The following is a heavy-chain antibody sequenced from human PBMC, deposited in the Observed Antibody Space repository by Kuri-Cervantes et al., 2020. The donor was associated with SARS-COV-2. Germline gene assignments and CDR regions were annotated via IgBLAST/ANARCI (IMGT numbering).Heavy chain of an antibody. CDR2: IKQDGSEK. CDR3: ARVSLGGERNYYYYYYMDV. V-gene: IGHV3-7*01. Sequence: LSLTCAASGFTFSSYWMSWVRQAPGKGLEWVANIKQDGSEKYYVDSVKGRFTISRDNSKNTLYLQMNSLRAEDTAVYYCARVSLGGERNYYYYYYMDVWGKGTTVTVSS. CDR1: GFTFSSYW. J-gene: IGHJ6*03. D-gene: IGHD2-21*01.